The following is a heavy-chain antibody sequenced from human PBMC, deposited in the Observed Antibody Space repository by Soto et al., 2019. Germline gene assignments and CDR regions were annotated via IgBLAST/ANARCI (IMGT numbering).Heavy chain of an antibody. J-gene: IGHJ4*02. Sequence: NPSETLSLTCTVSGGSISSGDYYWSWIRQPPGKGLEWIGYIYYSGSTYYNPYLTSRVTISVDTSKNHFSLKLSSVTAADTAVYYCARVRGRILTIDYWGQGTLVTVSS. CDR2: IYYSGST. CDR1: GGSISSGDYY. V-gene: IGHV4-30-4*01. D-gene: IGHD3-9*01. CDR3: ARVRGRILTIDY.